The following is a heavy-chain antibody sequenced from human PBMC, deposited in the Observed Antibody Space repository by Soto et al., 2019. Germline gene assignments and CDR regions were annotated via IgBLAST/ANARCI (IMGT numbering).Heavy chain of an antibody. CDR1: GFTFSTYN. Sequence: EVQMVESGGGLVQPGGSLRLSCAGSGFTFSTYNMDWVRQAPGKGLEWISYITNTGETIYYADSVRGRFTISRDNAKNPPFLPMDRLKNEETAGFYWARECDRGYDIDVLGQGTTVTVSS. CDR3: ARECDRGYDIDV. CDR2: ITNTGETI. J-gene: IGHJ6*02. V-gene: IGHV3-48*02.